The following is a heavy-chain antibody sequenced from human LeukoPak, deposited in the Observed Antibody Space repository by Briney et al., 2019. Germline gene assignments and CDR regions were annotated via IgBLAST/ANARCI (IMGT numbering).Heavy chain of an antibody. CDR1: GYTFTGYY. CDR3: ARSPREYSSSWYLPFDY. V-gene: IGHV1-2*02. CDR2: INPNSGGT. Sequence: GASVKVSCKASGYTFTGYYMHWARQAPGQGLEWMGWINPNSGGTNYAQKFQGRVTMTRDTSISTAYMELSRLRSDDTAVYYCARSPREYSSSWYLPFDYWGQGTLVTVSS. D-gene: IGHD6-13*01. J-gene: IGHJ4*02.